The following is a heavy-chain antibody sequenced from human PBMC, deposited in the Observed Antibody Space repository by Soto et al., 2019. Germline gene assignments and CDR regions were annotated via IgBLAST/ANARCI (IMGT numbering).Heavy chain of an antibody. CDR2: IYYSGST. D-gene: IGHD3-22*01. V-gene: IGHV4-61*01. CDR1: GGSISSSSYY. Sequence: PSETLSLTCTVSGGSISSSSYYWSWIRQPPGKGLEWIGYIYYSGSTNYNPSLKSRVTISVDTSKNQFSLKLSSVTAADTAVYYCARLTYYYDSSGYYDAFDIWGQGTMVTVSS. J-gene: IGHJ3*02. CDR3: ARLTYYYDSSGYYDAFDI.